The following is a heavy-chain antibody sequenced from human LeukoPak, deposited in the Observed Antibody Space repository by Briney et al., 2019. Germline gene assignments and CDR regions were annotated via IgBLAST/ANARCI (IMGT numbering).Heavy chain of an antibody. CDR3: ARVPGSRSPYYFDS. CDR2: ISSGDATI. J-gene: IGHJ4*02. D-gene: IGHD1-26*01. CDR1: GFTFSDYY. V-gene: IGHV3-11*04. Sequence: GGSLRLSCAASGFTFSDYYMSWVRQAPGKGLEWVSYISSGDATIKYAESVKGRFTISRDNEKNSLYLQMSSVRVEDTAVYYCARVPGSRSPYYFDSWGQGALVTVSP.